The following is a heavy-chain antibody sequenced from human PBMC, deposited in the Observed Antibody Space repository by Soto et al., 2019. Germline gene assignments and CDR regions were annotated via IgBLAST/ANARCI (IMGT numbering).Heavy chain of an antibody. V-gene: IGHV1-8*01. Sequence: ASVKVSCKASGYTFSSYDLNWVRQATGQGPEWMGWMNPNSGNTGYAQKFQGRVTMTRDTSISTAYVELSSLRSEDTAVYYCARDYGGNSGWFEAWGQGTLVTVSS. D-gene: IGHD4-17*01. CDR1: GYTFSSYD. CDR3: ARDYGGNSGWFEA. J-gene: IGHJ5*02. CDR2: MNPNSGNT.